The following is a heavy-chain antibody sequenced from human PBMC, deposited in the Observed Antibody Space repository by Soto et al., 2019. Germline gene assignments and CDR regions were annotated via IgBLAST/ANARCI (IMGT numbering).Heavy chain of an antibody. Sequence: GASVNVSCKSSGYTFTGYYIHWVRQAPGQGLEWMGWINPNSGGTNYAQKFQGRVTMTRDTSISTAYMELSRLRSDDTAVYYCARDDSSGYYRKNFDYWGQGTLVTVSS. CDR3: ARDDSSGYYRKNFDY. CDR1: GYTFTGYY. D-gene: IGHD3-22*01. J-gene: IGHJ4*02. CDR2: INPNSGGT. V-gene: IGHV1-2*02.